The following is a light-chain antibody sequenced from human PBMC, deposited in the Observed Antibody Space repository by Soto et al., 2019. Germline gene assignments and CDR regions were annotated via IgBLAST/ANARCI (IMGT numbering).Light chain of an antibody. J-gene: IGLJ1*01. CDR2: EGS. Sequence: QSVLTQPASVSGSPGQSITISCTGTSSDVWSYNLVSWYQQHPGKAPKLMIYEGSKRPSGVSNRFSGSKSGNTASLTISGLQAEDEADYYCCSYAGSSTFPYVFGTGTKVTVL. V-gene: IGLV2-23*03. CDR1: SSDVWSYNL. CDR3: CSYAGSSTFPYV.